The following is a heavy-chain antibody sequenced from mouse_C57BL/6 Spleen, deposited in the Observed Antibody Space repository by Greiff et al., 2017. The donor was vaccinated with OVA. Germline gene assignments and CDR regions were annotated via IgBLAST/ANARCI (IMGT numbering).Heavy chain of an antibody. D-gene: IGHD1-1*01. CDR1: GFTFSDYY. CDR3: ASTVNYAMDY. J-gene: IGHJ4*01. Sequence: EVNLVESEGGLVQPGSSMKLSCTASGFTFSDYYMAWVRQVPEKGLEWVANINYDGSSTYYLDSLKSRFIISRDNAKNILYLQMSSLKSEDTATYYCASTVNYAMDYWGQGTSVTVSS. V-gene: IGHV5-16*01. CDR2: INYDGSST.